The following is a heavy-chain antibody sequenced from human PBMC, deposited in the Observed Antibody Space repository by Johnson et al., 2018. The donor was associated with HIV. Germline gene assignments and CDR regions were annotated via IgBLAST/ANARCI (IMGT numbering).Heavy chain of an antibody. Sequence: VQLVESGGGVVRPGGSLRLSCEGSGFRLDEYVMSWVRQAPGKGLEWVSLIRWDGATSHYADSVKGRFTISRDNNRDSLYLQMKSLRAEDTALYYCAKAEIYEGRFGDFAFDIWGQGTMVTVSS. J-gene: IGHJ3*02. CDR3: AKAEIYEGRFGDFAFDI. CDR2: IRWDGATS. V-gene: IGHV3-43D*03. CDR1: GFRLDEYV. D-gene: IGHD3-10*01.